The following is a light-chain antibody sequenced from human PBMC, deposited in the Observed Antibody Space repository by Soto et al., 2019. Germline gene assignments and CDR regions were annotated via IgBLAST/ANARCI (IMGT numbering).Light chain of an antibody. J-gene: IGLJ3*02. CDR1: SSDVGGYNY. Sequence: QSVLTQPASVSGSPGQSITISCTGTSSDVGGYNYVSWYRQHPGKAPKLMIYDVSNRPSGVSNRFSGSKSGNTASLTISGLQAEDEADYYCSSYTSSSTSWVFGGGTKLTVL. CDR2: DVS. CDR3: SSYTSSSTSWV. V-gene: IGLV2-14*01.